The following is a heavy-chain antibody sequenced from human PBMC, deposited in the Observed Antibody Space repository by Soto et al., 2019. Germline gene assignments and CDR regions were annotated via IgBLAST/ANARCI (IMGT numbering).Heavy chain of an antibody. CDR2: IIPIFGTA. V-gene: IGHV1-69*01. D-gene: IGHD3-3*01. J-gene: IGHJ6*02. CDR3: ARGAYDFWSGYYPYYYYYGMDV. Sequence: QVQLVQSGAEVKKPGSSVKVSYKASGGTFSSYAISWVRQAPGQGLEWMGGIIPIFGTANYAQKFQGRVTITADESTSTAYMELSSLRSEDTAVYYCARGAYDFWSGYYPYYYYYGMDVWGQGTTVTVSS. CDR1: GGTFSSYA.